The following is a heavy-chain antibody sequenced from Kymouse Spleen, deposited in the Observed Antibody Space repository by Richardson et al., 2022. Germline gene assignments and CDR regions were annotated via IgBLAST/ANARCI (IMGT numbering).Heavy chain of an antibody. V-gene: IGHV3-33*01. CDR3: ARGVVPAAIVPYYYYYGMDV. CDR1: GFTFSSYG. D-gene: IGHD2-2*02. CDR2: IWYDGSNK. Sequence: QVQLVESGGGVVQPGRSLRLSCAASGFTFSSYGMHWVRQAPGKGLEWVAVIWYDGSNKYYADSVKGRFTISRDNSKNTLYLQMNSLRAEDTAVYYCARGVVPAAIVPYYYYYGMDVWGQGTTVTVSS. J-gene: IGHJ6*02.